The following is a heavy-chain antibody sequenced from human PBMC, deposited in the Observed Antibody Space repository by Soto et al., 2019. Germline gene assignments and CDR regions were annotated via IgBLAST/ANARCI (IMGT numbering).Heavy chain of an antibody. V-gene: IGHV3-21*01. Sequence: GGSLRLSCAASGFTFSSYSMNWVRQAPGKGLEWVSSISSSSSYIYYADSVKGRFTISRDNAKNSLYLQMNSLRAEDTAVYYCARDSNGLYDILSYFDYWGQGTLVTVSS. D-gene: IGHD3-9*01. CDR3: ARDSNGLYDILSYFDY. CDR1: GFTFSSYS. CDR2: ISSSSSYI. J-gene: IGHJ4*02.